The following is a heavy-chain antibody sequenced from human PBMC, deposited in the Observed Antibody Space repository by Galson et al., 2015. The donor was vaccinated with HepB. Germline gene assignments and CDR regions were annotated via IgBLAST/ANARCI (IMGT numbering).Heavy chain of an antibody. CDR1: GGTFSSYA. CDR2: IIPIFGTA. V-gene: IGHV1-69*06. Sequence: SVKVSCKASGGTFSSYAISWVRQAPGQGLEWMGGIIPIFGTANYAQKFQGRVTITADKSTSTAYMELSSLRSEDTAVCYCARDLELEGYSSGWYVFDYWGQGTLVTVSS. CDR3: ARDLELEGYSSGWYVFDY. D-gene: IGHD6-19*01. J-gene: IGHJ4*02.